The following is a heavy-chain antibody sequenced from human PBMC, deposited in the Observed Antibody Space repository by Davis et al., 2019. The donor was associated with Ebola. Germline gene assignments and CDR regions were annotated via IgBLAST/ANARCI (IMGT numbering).Heavy chain of an antibody. Sequence: PGGSLRLSCAASGFTFSSYAMHWVRQAPGKGLEWVAVISYDGSNKYYADSVKGRFTISRDNSKNTLYLQMNSLRAEDTAVYYCARESGGGWYEVGWFDPWGQGTLVTVSS. CDR3: ARESGGGWYEVGWFDP. V-gene: IGHV3-30-3*01. J-gene: IGHJ5*02. D-gene: IGHD6-19*01. CDR1: GFTFSSYA. CDR2: ISYDGSNK.